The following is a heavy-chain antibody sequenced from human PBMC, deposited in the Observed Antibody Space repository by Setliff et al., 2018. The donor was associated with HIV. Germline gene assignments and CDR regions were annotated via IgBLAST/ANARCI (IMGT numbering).Heavy chain of an antibody. CDR2: ISYDGSNK. D-gene: IGHD6-19*01. V-gene: IGHV3-30-3*01. CDR3: ARDKGIAVAGRLDY. Sequence: GGSLRLSCAASGFTFSSYAMHWVRQAPGKGLEWVAVISYDGSNKYYADSVKGRFTISRDNSKNTLYLQMNSLRAEDTAVYYCARDKGIAVAGRLDYWGQGTLVTSPQ. J-gene: IGHJ4*02. CDR1: GFTFSSYA.